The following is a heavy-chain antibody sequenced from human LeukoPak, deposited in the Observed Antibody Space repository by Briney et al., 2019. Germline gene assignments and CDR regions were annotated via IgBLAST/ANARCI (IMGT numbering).Heavy chain of an antibody. CDR1: GFTFSSYA. D-gene: IGHD5-12*01. CDR2: ISGSGGST. J-gene: IGHJ4*02. CDR3: ARGGYSGYDWVDY. Sequence: GGSLRLSCAASGFTFSSYAMSWVRQAPGKGLEWVSVISGSGGSTYYADPVKGRFTISRDNSKDTLFLQMSSLRAEDTAVYYCARGGYSGYDWVDYWGQGTLVTVSP. V-gene: IGHV3-23*01.